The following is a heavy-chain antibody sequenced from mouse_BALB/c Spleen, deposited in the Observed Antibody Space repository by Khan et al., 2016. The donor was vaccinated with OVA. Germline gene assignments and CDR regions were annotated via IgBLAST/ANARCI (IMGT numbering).Heavy chain of an antibody. Sequence: EVELVESGGDLVKPGGSLKLSCAASGFTFSSYSMSWVRQTPDKRLEWVASISSGGDYTYYPDSVKGRFTISSDNAKNTLYLQMSDLKSEDTAMYYCADHLTGSLAYWGQGTLVTVSA. V-gene: IGHV5-6*01. CDR3: ADHLTGSLAY. J-gene: IGHJ3*01. D-gene: IGHD4-1*01. CDR1: GFTFSSYS. CDR2: ISSGGDYT.